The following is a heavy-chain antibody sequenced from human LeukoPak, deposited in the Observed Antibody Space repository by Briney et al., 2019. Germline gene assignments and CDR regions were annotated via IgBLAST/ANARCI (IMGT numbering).Heavy chain of an antibody. CDR1: GYTFTGYY. CDR3: ARPDCSGGSCSEDAFDI. J-gene: IGHJ3*02. D-gene: IGHD2-15*01. Sequence: ASVKVSCKASGYTFTGYYMHWVRQAPGQGLEWMGWINPNSGGTNYAQKFQGRVTMTRDTSISTAYMELSRLRSDDTAVYYCARPDCSGGSCSEDAFDIWGQGTMATVSS. V-gene: IGHV1-2*02. CDR2: INPNSGGT.